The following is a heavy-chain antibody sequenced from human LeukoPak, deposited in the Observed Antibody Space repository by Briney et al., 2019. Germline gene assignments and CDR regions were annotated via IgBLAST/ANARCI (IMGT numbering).Heavy chain of an antibody. Sequence: PGGSRRLACAASGFTFDDYGMSWVRQAPGKGLEWVSGINWNGGSTGYADSVKGRFTISRDNAKNSLYLQMNSLRAEDTALYYCARGSYDSSGYYYLPPDYWGQGTLVTVSS. V-gene: IGHV3-20*04. CDR2: INWNGGST. CDR3: ARGSYDSSGYYYLPPDY. J-gene: IGHJ4*02. CDR1: GFTFDDYG. D-gene: IGHD3-22*01.